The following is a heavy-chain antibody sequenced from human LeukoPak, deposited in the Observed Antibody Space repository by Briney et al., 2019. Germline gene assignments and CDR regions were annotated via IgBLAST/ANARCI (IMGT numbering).Heavy chain of an antibody. D-gene: IGHD6-19*01. J-gene: IGHJ4*02. Sequence: GGSLRLSCAASGFTFSTYSMNWVRQATGKGLEWLSYISSGSSTIYYADSVKGRFTISRDNAKNSLYLQMNSLRDEDTAVYYCAKSSGWFLDYWGQGTLVTVSS. V-gene: IGHV3-48*02. CDR3: AKSSGWFLDY. CDR2: ISSGSSTI. CDR1: GFTFSTYS.